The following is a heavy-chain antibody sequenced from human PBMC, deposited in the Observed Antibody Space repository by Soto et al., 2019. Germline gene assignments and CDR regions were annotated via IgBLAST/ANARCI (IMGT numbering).Heavy chain of an antibody. J-gene: IGHJ6*02. Sequence: GASVKVSCKASGFTFTSSAVQWVRQARGQRLEWIGWIVVGSGHTNYAQKFQERVTITRDMSTSTAYMELSSLRSEDTAVYYCAATLCSISERGYYGMDVWGQGTTVTVSS. D-gene: IGHD6-6*01. CDR3: AATLCSISERGYYGMDV. CDR2: IVVGSGHT. V-gene: IGHV1-58*01. CDR1: GFTFTSSA.